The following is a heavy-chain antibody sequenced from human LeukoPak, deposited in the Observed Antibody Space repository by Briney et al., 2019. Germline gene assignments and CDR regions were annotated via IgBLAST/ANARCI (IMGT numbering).Heavy chain of an antibody. CDR2: IYTSGST. V-gene: IGHV4-4*07. Sequence: SETLSLICTVSGGSVSSYYWSWIRQPAGKGLEWIGRIYTSGSTNYNPSLKSRVTMSVDTSKNQFSLELSSVTAADTAVYYCARHKRSSRTQVLYFDYWGQGTLVTVSS. CDR3: ARHKRSSRTQVLYFDY. J-gene: IGHJ4*02. CDR1: GGSVSSYY. D-gene: IGHD6-13*01.